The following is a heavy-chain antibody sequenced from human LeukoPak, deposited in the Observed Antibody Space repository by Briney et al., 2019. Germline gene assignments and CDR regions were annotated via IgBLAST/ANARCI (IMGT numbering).Heavy chain of an antibody. CDR1: GGSISSYY. CDR2: ICYSGST. J-gene: IGHJ6*03. V-gene: IGHV4-59*01. CDR3: ARGLQNYGDAQGPFDYYYYMDV. D-gene: IGHD4-17*01. Sequence: SETLSLTCTVSGGSISSYYWSWIRQPPGKGLEWIGYICYSGSTNYNPSLKSRVTISVDTSKNQFSLKLSSVTAADTAVYYCARGLQNYGDAQGPFDYYYYMDVWGKGTTVTVSS.